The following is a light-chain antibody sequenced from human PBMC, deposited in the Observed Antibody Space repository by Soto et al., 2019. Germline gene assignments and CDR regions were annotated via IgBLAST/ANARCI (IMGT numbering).Light chain of an antibody. CDR3: QQYGSSLFS. V-gene: IGKV3-20*01. J-gene: IGKJ3*01. CDR1: QSVSSTF. CDR2: AAS. Sequence: EIVLTQSPGTLSLSTGERATLSCRASQSVSSTFLAWYQQKPGQAPRLLIYAASSRATGIPDRFSGSGSGTDFTLTISRLEPEDFAVYYCQQYGSSLFSFGPGTKVDI.